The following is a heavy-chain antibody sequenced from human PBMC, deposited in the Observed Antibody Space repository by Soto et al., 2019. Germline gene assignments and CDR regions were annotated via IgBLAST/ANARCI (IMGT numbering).Heavy chain of an antibody. CDR3: AKILQLGDYAHYYYGMDV. CDR1: GFTFSSYG. D-gene: IGHD4-17*01. CDR2: ISCDGSNE. J-gene: IGHJ6*02. Sequence: GGSLRLSCAASGFTFSSYGMHWVRQAPGKGLEWAAVISCDGSNEYYADSVKGRFTISRDNSKDTLYLQMNSLRAEDTAVYYCAKILQLGDYAHYYYGMDVWGQGTTVTVSS. V-gene: IGHV3-30*18.